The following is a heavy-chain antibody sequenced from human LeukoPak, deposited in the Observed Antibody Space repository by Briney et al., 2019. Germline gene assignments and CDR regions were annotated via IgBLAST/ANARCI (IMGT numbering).Heavy chain of an antibody. CDR1: GITLSKST. J-gene: IGHJ4*02. V-gene: IGHV3-23*01. Sequence: PGASLRLSCSASGITLSKSTLSWVRLAPGKGLEWVSGISGSDTFYAEFVKGRFTISRDNSKNTAYLQLNSLTVADTAIYHCATLYEIHSDYWGQGTLVTVSS. D-gene: IGHD2/OR15-2a*01. CDR2: ISGSDT. CDR3: ATLYEIHSDY.